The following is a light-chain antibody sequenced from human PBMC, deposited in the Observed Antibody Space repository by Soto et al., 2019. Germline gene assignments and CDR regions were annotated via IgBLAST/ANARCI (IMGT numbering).Light chain of an antibody. Sequence: EIVLTHSPATLSFSPAESASLXCRASQSVSSSYLAWYQQKPGQAPRLLIYGASSRATGIPDRFSGSGSGTDFTLTISTLEPEDFALYYCQQYGSSRTFGQGTKVDNK. CDR2: GAS. CDR3: QQYGSSRT. J-gene: IGKJ1*01. CDR1: QSVSSSY. V-gene: IGKV3-20*01.